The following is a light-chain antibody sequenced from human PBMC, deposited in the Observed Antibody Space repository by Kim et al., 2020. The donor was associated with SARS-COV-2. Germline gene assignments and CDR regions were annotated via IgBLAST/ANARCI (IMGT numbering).Light chain of an antibody. V-gene: IGKV3-15*01. CDR1: QSIGSN. J-gene: IGKJ1*01. CDR2: DAS. CDR3: QQYNTWWT. Sequence: LSVSPGERATLSCRASQSIGSNVAWYQQKPGQAPGLLIFDASTRTTGIPARFSGSRSGTEFTLTISSLQSEDFAVYYCQQYNTWWTFGQGTKVDIK.